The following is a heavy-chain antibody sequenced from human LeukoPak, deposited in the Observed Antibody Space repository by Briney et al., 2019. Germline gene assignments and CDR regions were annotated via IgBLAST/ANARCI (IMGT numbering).Heavy chain of an antibody. J-gene: IGHJ4*02. V-gene: IGHV1-8*03. CDR2: MNPNSGNT. D-gene: IGHD2-15*01. CDR1: GYTFTSYD. Sequence: GASVKVSCKASGYTFTSYDINWVRQATGQGLEWMGWMNPNSGNTGYAQKFQGRVTITRNTSISTAYMELSCLRSEDTAVYYCAKFCSGGSCHLPGPDFDYWGQGTLVTVSS. CDR3: AKFCSGGSCHLPGPDFDY.